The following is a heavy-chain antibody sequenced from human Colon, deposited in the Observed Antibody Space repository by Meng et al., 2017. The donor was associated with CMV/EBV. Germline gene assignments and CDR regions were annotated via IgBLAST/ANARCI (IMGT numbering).Heavy chain of an antibody. Sequence: ASVKVSCKPSGYTFTSYDINWVRQATGQGLEWMGWMNPNSGNTGYAQKFQGRVTMTRNTSISTAYMELSSLTSEDTAVYYCARVYCGGDCYDYYYYGMDVWGQGTTVTVAS. CDR3: ARVYCGGDCYDYYYYGMDV. D-gene: IGHD2-21*01. J-gene: IGHJ6*02. CDR2: MNPNSGNT. V-gene: IGHV1-8*01. CDR1: GYTFTSYD.